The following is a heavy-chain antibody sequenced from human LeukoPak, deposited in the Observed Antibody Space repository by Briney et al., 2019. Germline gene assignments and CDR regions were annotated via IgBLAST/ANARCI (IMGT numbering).Heavy chain of an antibody. V-gene: IGHV3-23*01. Sequence: GGSLRLSCAASGFSFSSHGMSWVRQAPGKGLEWVSGILGGAGSTYYADSVKGRFTISRDNAKNSLYLQMNSLRAEDTAVYYCATSNYDILTGSYYYMDVWGKGTTVTVSS. D-gene: IGHD3-9*01. CDR3: ATSNYDILTGSYYYMDV. J-gene: IGHJ6*03. CDR2: ILGGAGST. CDR1: GFSFSSHG.